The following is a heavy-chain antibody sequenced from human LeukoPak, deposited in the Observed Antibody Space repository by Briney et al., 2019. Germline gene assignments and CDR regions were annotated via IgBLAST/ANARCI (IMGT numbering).Heavy chain of an antibody. V-gene: IGHV3-23*01. J-gene: IGHJ6*02. CDR2: ISGSGGST. D-gene: IGHD3-10*01. CDR1: GFTFSSYA. CDR3: ASRSRDSHYYYYGMDV. Sequence: GGSLRLSCAASGFTFSSYAMSWVRQAPGKGLEWVSAISGSGGSTYYADSVKGRFPISRDNSKNTLYLQMNSLRAEDTAVYYCASRSRDSHYYYYGMDVWGQGTTVTVSS.